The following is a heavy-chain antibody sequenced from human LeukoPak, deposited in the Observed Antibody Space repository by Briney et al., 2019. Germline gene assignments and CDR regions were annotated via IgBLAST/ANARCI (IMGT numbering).Heavy chain of an antibody. J-gene: IGHJ1*01. V-gene: IGHV3-21*01. CDR3: AREEAVAGGYFQH. CDR1: GFTFSSYS. Sequence: PGGSLRLSCAACGFTFSSYSMNWVRQAPGKGLEWVSSISSSSSYIYYADSVKGRFTISRDNAKNSLYLQMNSLRAEDTAVYYCAREEAVAGGYFQHWGQGTLVTVSS. D-gene: IGHD6-19*01. CDR2: ISSSSSYI.